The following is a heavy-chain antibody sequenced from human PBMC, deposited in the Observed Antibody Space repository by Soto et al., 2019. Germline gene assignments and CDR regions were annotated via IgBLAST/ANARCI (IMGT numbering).Heavy chain of an antibody. D-gene: IGHD3-10*01. CDR1: GFTFSSYW. CDR3: ASDLSGRADV. J-gene: IGHJ6*02. CDR2: MNEDGGTT. Sequence: PGGSLSLSCAASGFTFSSYWMHWVRQAPGKGLVWVSRMNEDGGTTDYADSVKGRFTISRDNAKNTLYLQMNSLRVEDTAVYYCASDLSGRADVWGQGTTATVSS. V-gene: IGHV3-74*01.